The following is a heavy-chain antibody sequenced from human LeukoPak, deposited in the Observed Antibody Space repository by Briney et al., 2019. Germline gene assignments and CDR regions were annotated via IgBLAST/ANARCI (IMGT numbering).Heavy chain of an antibody. CDR3: ARALDSSSSRYQAFEE. J-gene: IGHJ4*02. CDR2: IKQDDSEK. CDR1: GFTFSTYW. Sequence: AGGSLRLSCSASGFTFSTYWMGWVRQAPGKGLEWVANIKQDDSEKYYVDSVKGRFTISRDNAKSSLYLQMNSLRAEDTAVYYCARALDSSSSRYQAFEEWGQGTLVTVSS. V-gene: IGHV3-7*01. D-gene: IGHD2-2*01.